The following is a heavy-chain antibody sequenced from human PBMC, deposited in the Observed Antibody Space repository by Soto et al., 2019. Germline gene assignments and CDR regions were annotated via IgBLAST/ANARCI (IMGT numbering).Heavy chain of an antibody. J-gene: IGHJ4*02. V-gene: IGHV4-39*01. CDR2: IYEGATT. D-gene: IGHD3-10*01. Sequence: QLQLQESGPGLAKPSETLSLTCAVSGASISSTGFHWGWIRQPPGQGLEWIGSIYEGATTFYNSSLKSRVTISADTSKSHFSLKLSSVTAADTAVYYCARRGSGHTFDYWGQGTLVTVSS. CDR1: GASISSTGFH. CDR3: ARRGSGHTFDY.